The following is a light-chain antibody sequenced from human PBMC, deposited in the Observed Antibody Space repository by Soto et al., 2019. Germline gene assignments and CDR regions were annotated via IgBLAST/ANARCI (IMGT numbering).Light chain of an antibody. CDR3: HQPYSIAHT. V-gene: IGKV4-1*01. CDR1: QSVLYSSNNRNY. Sequence: DIVMTQSPDSLAVSLGERATINCKSSQSVLYSSNNRNYLTWYQQKPGQPPKLLISWASTRESGVPDRFSGSGSGTDFTLTIGSLQAEDVAVYYCHQPYSIAHTFGRGTKLEIK. J-gene: IGKJ2*01. CDR2: WAS.